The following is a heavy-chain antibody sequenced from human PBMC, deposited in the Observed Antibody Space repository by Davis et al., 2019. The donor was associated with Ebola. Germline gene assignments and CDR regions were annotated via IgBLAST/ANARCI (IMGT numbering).Heavy chain of an antibody. J-gene: IGHJ4*02. CDR2: INPDGSFT. CDR3: ARSSYQPDY. D-gene: IGHD2-2*01. Sequence: PGGSLRLSCAASGFTFSSYWMHWVRQAPGKGLVWVSRINPDGSFTDYADSMKGRFSISRDRTSNTLYLQMNGLRAEDTAVYYCARSSYQPDYWGQGTLVTVSS. V-gene: IGHV3-74*01. CDR1: GFTFSSYW.